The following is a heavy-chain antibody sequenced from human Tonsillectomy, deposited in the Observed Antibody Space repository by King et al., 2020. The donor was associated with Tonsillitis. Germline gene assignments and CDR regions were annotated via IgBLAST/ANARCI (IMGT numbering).Heavy chain of an antibody. Sequence: QVQLVESGGGVVQPGRSLRLSCAASGFSFSNYVIHWVRQAPGKGLAWVAVTSYDGINKYYADSVKGRFTVSRDNSKNTLYLKMNSLTVEDTAVYYCAREPPTAAISDAFDIWGQGTKVTVSS. V-gene: IGHV3-30-3*01. CDR1: GFSFSNYV. D-gene: IGHD2-2*01. J-gene: IGHJ3*02. CDR2: TSYDGINK. CDR3: AREPPTAAISDAFDI.